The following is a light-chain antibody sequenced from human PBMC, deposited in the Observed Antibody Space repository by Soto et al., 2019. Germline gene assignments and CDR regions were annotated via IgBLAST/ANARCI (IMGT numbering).Light chain of an antibody. CDR1: QSVFSW. V-gene: IGKV1-5*01. Sequence: DIQMTQSPSTLSASVGDRVTITCRASQSVFSWLAWYQQKPGQAPKLLIYHASTLEGGVPSRFSGSGSGTEFTLTIGGLQPDDFATYHCQQYTSFSWSFGQGTKVEVK. CDR2: HAS. CDR3: QQYTSFSWS. J-gene: IGKJ1*01.